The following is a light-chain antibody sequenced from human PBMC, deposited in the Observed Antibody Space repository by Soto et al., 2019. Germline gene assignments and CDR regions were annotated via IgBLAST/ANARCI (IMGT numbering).Light chain of an antibody. V-gene: IGKV3-20*01. CDR1: QSVRHY. J-gene: IGKJ4*01. Sequence: EIVLTQSPGTLSLSPGERATLSCRASQSVRHYLAGYQQKPGQTPRLLLYGASNRGTDIPDRFSGSGSGTDFTLTISRLEPDDFTVYFWQQYGSSPLTFGGGTTVEIK. CDR3: QQYGSSPLT. CDR2: GAS.